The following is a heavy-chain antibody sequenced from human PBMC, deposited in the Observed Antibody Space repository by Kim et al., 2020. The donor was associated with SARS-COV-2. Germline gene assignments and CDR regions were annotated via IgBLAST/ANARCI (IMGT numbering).Heavy chain of an antibody. CDR3: ARAGYYDSSGYYYEGY. J-gene: IGHJ4*02. Sequence: RKSRVTISVDTSKHQFSLKLSSVTAADTAVYYCARAGYYDSSGYYYEGYWGQGTLVTVSS. D-gene: IGHD3-22*01. V-gene: IGHV4-59*01.